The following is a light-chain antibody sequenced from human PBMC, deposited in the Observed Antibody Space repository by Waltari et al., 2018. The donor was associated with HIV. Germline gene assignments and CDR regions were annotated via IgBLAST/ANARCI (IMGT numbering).Light chain of an antibody. CDR3: QRTYNTPWT. CDR2: AAS. J-gene: IGKJ1*01. Sequence: DVQMTQSPSSLSASVGDRVTITCRASQNIRKFVNWYQQKPGKAPQLLIYAASSLQTGVPSRFSGSGSGTDFTLTISTLQPEDFATYYCQRTYNTPWTFGQGTKVEIK. V-gene: IGKV1-39*01. CDR1: QNIRKF.